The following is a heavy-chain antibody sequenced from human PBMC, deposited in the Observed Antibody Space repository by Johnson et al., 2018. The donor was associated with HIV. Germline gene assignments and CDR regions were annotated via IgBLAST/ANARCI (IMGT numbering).Heavy chain of an antibody. Sequence: EQLVESGGGVVRPGGSLRLSCVASGFTFSSYDMHWVRQATGKGLEWVSAIGTAGDTYYPGSVKGRFTISRDNSKNTLYLQMNSLRAEDTAVYYCARVGSSGWYEMDAFDIWGQGTMVTVSS. J-gene: IGHJ3*02. CDR1: GFTFSSYD. CDR2: IGTAGDT. V-gene: IGHV3-13*01. CDR3: ARVGSSGWYEMDAFDI. D-gene: IGHD6-19*01.